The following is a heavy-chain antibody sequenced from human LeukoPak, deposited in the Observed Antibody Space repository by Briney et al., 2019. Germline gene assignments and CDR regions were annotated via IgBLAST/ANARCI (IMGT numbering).Heavy chain of an antibody. D-gene: IGHD1-7*01. Sequence: SETLSLTCAVYGGSFSGYYWSWIRQPPGKGLEWIGEINHSGSTNYNPSLKSRVTISVDTSKNQFSLKLSSVTAADTAVYYCARGSDGITGTNFDWFDPWGQGTLVTVSS. J-gene: IGHJ5*02. CDR2: INHSGST. CDR1: GGSFSGYY. CDR3: ARGSDGITGTNFDWFDP. V-gene: IGHV4-34*01.